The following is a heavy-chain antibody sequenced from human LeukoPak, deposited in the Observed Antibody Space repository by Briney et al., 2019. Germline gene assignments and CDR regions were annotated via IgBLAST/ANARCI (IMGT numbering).Heavy chain of an antibody. CDR1: GFTFSSYA. D-gene: IGHD4-17*01. J-gene: IGHJ4*02. CDR3: ARGEYGAYSFDY. Sequence: GGSLRLSCAASGFTFSSYAMHWVRQAPGKGLEYVSAISSNGGSTYYANSVKGRFIISRDNSKNTLYLQMGSLRAEDMAVYYCARGEYGAYSFDYWGQGTLVTVSS. CDR2: ISSNGGST. V-gene: IGHV3-64*01.